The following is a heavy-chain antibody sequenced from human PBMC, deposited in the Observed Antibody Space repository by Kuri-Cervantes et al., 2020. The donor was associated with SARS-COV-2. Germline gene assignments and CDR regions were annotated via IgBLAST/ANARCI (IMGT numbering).Heavy chain of an antibody. CDR2: MNPNSGNT. V-gene: IGHV1-8*03. CDR1: GYTFTSYD. D-gene: IGHD1-1*01. Sequence: ASVKVSCKASGYTFTSYDINWVRQATGQGLEWMGWMNPNSGNTGYAQKFQGRVTITRNTSISTAYMELSSLRSEDTAVYYCASGGQLPYYYYYYMDVWGKGTTVTVSS. J-gene: IGHJ6*03. CDR3: ASGGQLPYYYYYYMDV.